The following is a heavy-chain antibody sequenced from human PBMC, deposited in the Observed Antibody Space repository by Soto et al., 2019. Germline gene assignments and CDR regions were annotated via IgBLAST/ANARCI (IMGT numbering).Heavy chain of an antibody. CDR3: ARYRTSYDFWSGYSHYYYGMDV. D-gene: IGHD3-3*01. Sequence: SGPTLVNPTQTLTLTCTFSGFSLSTSGMCVSWIRQPPGKALEWLALIDWDDDKYYSTSLKTRLTISKDTSKNQVVLTMTNIDPVDTATYYCARYRTSYDFWSGYSHYYYGMDVWGQGTTVTVSS. J-gene: IGHJ6*02. CDR2: IDWDDDK. V-gene: IGHV2-70*01. CDR1: GFSLSTSGMC.